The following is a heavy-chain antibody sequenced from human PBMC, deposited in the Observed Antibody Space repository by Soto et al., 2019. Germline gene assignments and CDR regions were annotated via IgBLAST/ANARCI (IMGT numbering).Heavy chain of an antibody. V-gene: IGHV4-31*03. CDR2: IYYSGST. CDR3: ARWWSGSRQGFDP. J-gene: IGHJ5*02. Sequence: QVQLQESGPGLVKPSQTLSLTCTVSGGSISSGDYYWSWIRQHPGKGLEWIGYIYYSGSTYYSPSRNSRVTISVDTSKNQFSLKLSSVTAADTAVYYCARWWSGSRQGFDPWGQGTLVTVSS. D-gene: IGHD3-3*01. CDR1: GGSISSGDYY.